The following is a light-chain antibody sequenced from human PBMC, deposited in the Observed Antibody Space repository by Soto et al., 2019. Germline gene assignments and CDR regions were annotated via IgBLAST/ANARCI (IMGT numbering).Light chain of an antibody. CDR2: RDN. V-gene: IGLV1-47*01. CDR3: AAWDGSLSGRV. CDR1: SSNVGTNY. J-gene: IGLJ3*02. Sequence: QSALTQPPSASGTPGQRVTFSCSGSSSNVGTNYVYWYQQVPGTAPKLLIYRDNQRPPGVPDRFSGSKSGTSASLAISGLRSEDEADYYCAAWDGSLSGRVFGGGTKLTVL.